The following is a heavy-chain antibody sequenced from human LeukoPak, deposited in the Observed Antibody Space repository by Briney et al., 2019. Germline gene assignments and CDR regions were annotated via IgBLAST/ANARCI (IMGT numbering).Heavy chain of an antibody. CDR2: ISYDGSNK. CDR1: GFTFSSYG. J-gene: IGHJ6*02. CDR3: AQDYGYGSIRISYYYYGMDV. Sequence: GGSLRLSCAASGFTFSSYGMHWVRQAPGKGLEWVAVISYDGSNKYYADSVKGRFTISRDNSKNTLYLQMNSLRAEDTAVYYCAQDYGYGSIRISYYYYGMDVGGQGTRVTVSS. V-gene: IGHV3-30*03. D-gene: IGHD2/OR15-2a*01.